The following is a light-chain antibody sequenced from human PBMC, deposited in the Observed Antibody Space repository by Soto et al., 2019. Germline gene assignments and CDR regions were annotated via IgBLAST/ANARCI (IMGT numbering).Light chain of an antibody. V-gene: IGLV1-51*01. J-gene: IGLJ2*01. CDR3: CSYAGSYTYVV. CDR1: SSNIGNHY. Sequence: QSVLTQPPSVSAAPGQKVTISCSGSSSNIGNHYVSWYQQVPGAAPNLLIYDNHRRPSGIPDRFSGSKSGNTASLTISGLQAEDEADYYCCSYAGSYTYVVFGGGTKLTVL. CDR2: DNH.